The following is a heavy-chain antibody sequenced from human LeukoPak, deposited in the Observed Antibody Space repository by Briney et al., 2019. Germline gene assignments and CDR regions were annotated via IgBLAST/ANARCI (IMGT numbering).Heavy chain of an antibody. CDR3: ARGATISETGYFDF. V-gene: IGHV4-34*01. Sequence: SETLSLTCAVYGGSFSRYYWSWIRQSPGKGLEWIAEVDHRGDTNYNPSVKSRVTISVDTSKNQFSLKVRSLSAADTAVYYCARGATISETGYFDFWGQGTLVTVSS. CDR2: VDHRGDT. J-gene: IGHJ4*03. CDR1: GGSFSRYY. D-gene: IGHD1-1*01.